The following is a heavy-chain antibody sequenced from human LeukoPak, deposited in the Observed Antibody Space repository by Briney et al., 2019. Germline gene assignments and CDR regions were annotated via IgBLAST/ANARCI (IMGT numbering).Heavy chain of an antibody. CDR2: IYSGGST. J-gene: IGHJ5*02. CDR3: ASVYHSS. D-gene: IGHD2-8*01. V-gene: IGHV3-66*01. Sequence: GGSLRLSCAASRFNVSSNFMSWVRQAPGKGPEWVSVIYSGGSTQYADSVKGRFTVSRDKSKNTLFLQMNSLRAEDTAVYYCASVYHSSWGQGTRVTVSS. CDR1: RFNVSSNF.